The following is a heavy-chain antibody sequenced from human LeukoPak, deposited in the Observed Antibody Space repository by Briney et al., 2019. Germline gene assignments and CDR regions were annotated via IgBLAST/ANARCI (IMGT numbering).Heavy chain of an antibody. D-gene: IGHD1-1*01. CDR1: GFTFSSYA. V-gene: IGHV3-23*01. CDR3: AKKEFGNDDFALDY. Sequence: GGSLRLSCAASGFTFSSYAMSWVRQAPGKGLEWVSAISGSGGSTYYADSVKGRFTISRDNSKNTLYLKMNSLRAEDTAVYYCAKKEFGNDDFALDYWGQGTLVTVSS. J-gene: IGHJ4*02. CDR2: ISGSGGST.